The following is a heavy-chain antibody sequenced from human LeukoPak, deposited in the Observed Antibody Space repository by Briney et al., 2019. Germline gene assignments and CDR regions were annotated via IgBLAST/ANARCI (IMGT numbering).Heavy chain of an antibody. CDR2: IYYSGST. Sequence: SETLSLTCTVSGGSISSYYWSWIRQPPGKGLEWIGYIYYSGSTNYNPSLKSRVTISVDTSKNQFSLKLSSVTAADTAVYYCARASEYSSSPGWFDPWGQGTLVTVSS. CDR3: ARASEYSSSPGWFDP. V-gene: IGHV4-59*08. J-gene: IGHJ5*02. D-gene: IGHD6-6*01. CDR1: GGSISSYY.